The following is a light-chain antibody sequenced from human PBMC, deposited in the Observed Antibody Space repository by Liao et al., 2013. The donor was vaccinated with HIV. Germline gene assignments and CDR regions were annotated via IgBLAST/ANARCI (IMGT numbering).Light chain of an antibody. CDR3: QVWDSSSDHLNYV. V-gene: IGLV3-21*04. Sequence: SYVVTQPPSVSVAPGKTARITCGGNNIGSKSVHWYQQKPGQAPVLVIYYDSDRPSGIPERFSGSNSGNTATLTISRVEAGDEADYYCQVWDSSSDHLNYVFGTGTKVTVL. CDR2: YDS. CDR1: NIGSKS. J-gene: IGLJ1*01.